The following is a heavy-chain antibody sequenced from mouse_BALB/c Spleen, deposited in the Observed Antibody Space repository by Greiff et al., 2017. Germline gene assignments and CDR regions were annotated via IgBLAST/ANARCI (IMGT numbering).Heavy chain of an antibody. V-gene: IGHV3-6*02. J-gene: IGHJ2*01. D-gene: IGHD1-1*01. CDR2: ISYDGSN. CDR1: GYSITSGYY. CDR3: ASTVGGDYFDY. Sequence: VQLKESGPGLVKPSQSLSLTCSVTGYSITSGYYWNWIRQFPGNKLEWMGYISYDGSNNYNPSLKNRISITRDTSKNQFFLKLNSVTTEDTATYYCASTVGGDYFDYWGQGTTLTVSS.